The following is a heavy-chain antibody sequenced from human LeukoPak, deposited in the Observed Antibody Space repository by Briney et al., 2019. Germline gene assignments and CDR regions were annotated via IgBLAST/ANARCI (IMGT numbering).Heavy chain of an antibody. J-gene: IGHJ3*02. CDR2: ISSSSSYI. CDR3: ARDLRGSSWSQDAFDI. CDR1: GFTLSTYS. Sequence: GGSLRLSCAASGFTLSTYSMNWVRQAPGKGLEWVSSISSSSSYIYYADSVKGRFTISRDNAKNSLYLQMNSLRAEDTAVYYCARDLRGSSWSQDAFDIWGQGTMVTVSS. D-gene: IGHD6-13*01. V-gene: IGHV3-21*01.